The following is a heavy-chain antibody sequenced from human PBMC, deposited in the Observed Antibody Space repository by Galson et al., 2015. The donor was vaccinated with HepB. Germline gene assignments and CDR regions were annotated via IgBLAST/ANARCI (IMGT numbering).Heavy chain of an antibody. J-gene: IGHJ4*02. V-gene: IGHV1-18*04. CDR2: ISAYSGNT. D-gene: IGHD3-22*01. Sequence: SVKVSCKASGYTFTSYGISWVRQAPGQGLEWMGWISAYSGNTNYAQKLQGRVTMTTDTSTSTAYMELRSLRSDDTAAYYCARVVLYYDSSGYYHFDYWGQGTLVTVSS. CDR1: GYTFTSYG. CDR3: ARVVLYYDSSGYYHFDY.